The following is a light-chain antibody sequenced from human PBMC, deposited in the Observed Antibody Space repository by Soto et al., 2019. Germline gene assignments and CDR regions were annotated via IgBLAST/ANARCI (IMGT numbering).Light chain of an antibody. CDR2: GAS. CDR3: QQHNGYSERM. J-gene: IGKJ1*01. Sequence: DIQMTQSPSALSASAGDRVTITGRASQSIRTWLAWYQQKTGKAPKLLSYGASSLASGVPSTFSGSGSGTEFTLTISSLHPDNFATYSCQQHNGYSERMFGQGTKVDIK. V-gene: IGKV1-5*01. CDR1: QSIRTW.